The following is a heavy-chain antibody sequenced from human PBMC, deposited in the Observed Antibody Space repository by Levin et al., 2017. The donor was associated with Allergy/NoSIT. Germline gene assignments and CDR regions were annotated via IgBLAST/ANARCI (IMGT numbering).Heavy chain of an antibody. D-gene: IGHD4-17*01. J-gene: IGHJ4*02. CDR3: VRRGDYDNYFEY. CDR1: GFPFGSYG. Sequence: LSLTCDTSGFPFGSYGMHWVRQAPGKGLDWVAYIWFDGSDKYYSESVRGRFTISRDSSKNTVYLQMNSLRGDDTAMYYCVRRGDYDNYFEYWGRGTLVTVSS. V-gene: IGHV3-33*01. CDR2: IWFDGSDK.